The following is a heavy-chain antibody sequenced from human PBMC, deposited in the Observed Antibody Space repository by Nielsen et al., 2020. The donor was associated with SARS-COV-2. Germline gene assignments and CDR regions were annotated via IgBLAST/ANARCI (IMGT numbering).Heavy chain of an antibody. D-gene: IGHD3-10*01. Sequence: SETLSLTCTVSGGSISSGGYYWSWIRQHPGKGLEWIGYIYYSGNTYYNPSLKSRVTISADTSKNQFSLKLSSVTAADTAVYYCARHVLWFGELLLDWFDPWGQGTLVTVSS. V-gene: IGHV4-31*03. J-gene: IGHJ5*02. CDR3: ARHVLWFGELLLDWFDP. CDR1: GGSISSGGYY. CDR2: IYYSGNT.